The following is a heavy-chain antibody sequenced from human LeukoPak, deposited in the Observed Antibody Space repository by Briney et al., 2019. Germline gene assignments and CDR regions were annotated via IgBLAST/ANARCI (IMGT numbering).Heavy chain of an antibody. CDR2: IYSSGNT. J-gene: IGHJ3*02. CDR3: ARPISPRPPRAFDI. CDR1: GGSISR. Sequence: SETLSLTCTVSGGSISRGWIRQPPGKGLEWIGFIYSSGNTNYNPSLKSRVTISLDTSKNQFSLNLTSVTAADTALYYCARPISPRPPRAFDIWGHGTMVTVSS. V-gene: IGHV4-59*01. D-gene: IGHD2-2*02.